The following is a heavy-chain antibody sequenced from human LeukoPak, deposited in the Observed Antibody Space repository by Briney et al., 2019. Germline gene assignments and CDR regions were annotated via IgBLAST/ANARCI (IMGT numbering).Heavy chain of an antibody. CDR2: MSYDGFTK. CDR1: GFTFSAST. D-gene: IGHD4-17*01. J-gene: IGHJ4*02. Sequence: GGSLRLSCVASGFTFSASTMHWVRQAPGKGLEWVAVMSYDGFTKYYADSVKGRFTISRDNSKNTLYLQMNSLRPEDTAVYYCARGPDYGDCYWGQGTLVTVSS. CDR3: ARGPDYGDCY. V-gene: IGHV3-30*04.